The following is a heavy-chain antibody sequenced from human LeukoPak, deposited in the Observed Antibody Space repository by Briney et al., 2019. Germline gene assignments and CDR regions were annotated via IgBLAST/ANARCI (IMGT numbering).Heavy chain of an antibody. V-gene: IGHV1-2*02. D-gene: IGHD2-2*01. Sequence: GASVKVSCKASGYTFTGYYMHWVRQAPGQALEWMGWINPNSGGTNYAQKFQGRVTMTRDTSISTAYMELSRLRSDDTAVYYCARDGGSDVVANFDYWGQGTLVTVPS. J-gene: IGHJ4*02. CDR1: GYTFTGYY. CDR2: INPNSGGT. CDR3: ARDGGSDVVANFDY.